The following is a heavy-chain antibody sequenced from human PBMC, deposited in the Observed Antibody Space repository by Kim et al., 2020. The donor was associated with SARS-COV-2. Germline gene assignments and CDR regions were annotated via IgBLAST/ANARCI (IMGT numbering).Heavy chain of an antibody. D-gene: IGHD2-2*01. J-gene: IGHJ4*02. CDR3: TTVRTQVY. CDR2: IKRKTDGGTT. CDR1: GFTFSNAW. Sequence: GGSLRLSCAASGFTFSNAWMSWLRQAPGKGLEWVGRIKRKTDGGTTDYAAPVNGRFTISRDDSKNTLHLQMNSLNTEDTSVYYCTTVRTQVYWCQGTL. V-gene: IGHV3-15*01.